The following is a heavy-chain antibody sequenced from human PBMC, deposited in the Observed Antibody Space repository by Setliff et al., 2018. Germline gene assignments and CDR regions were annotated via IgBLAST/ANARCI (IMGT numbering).Heavy chain of an antibody. CDR2: TIPIFGTT. Sequence: SVKVSCKASGGTFSSYGISWVRQAPGQGLKWMGGTIPIFGTTDYAQKFRGRVTIITDESTSTAFMQLSSLRSEDTAVYYCVREGVDSRSSTDYRYYMDVWGKGTTVTVSS. V-gene: IGHV1-69*05. D-gene: IGHD3-22*01. CDR1: GGTFSSYG. CDR3: VREGVDSRSSTDYRYYMDV. J-gene: IGHJ6*03.